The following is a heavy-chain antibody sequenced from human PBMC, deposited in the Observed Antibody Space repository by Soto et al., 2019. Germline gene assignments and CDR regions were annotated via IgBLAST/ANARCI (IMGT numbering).Heavy chain of an antibody. CDR1: GFTFSSYW. D-gene: IGHD6-19*01. CDR3: ARVGQWLVKFFDY. V-gene: IGHV3-74*01. J-gene: IGHJ4*02. CDR2: INSDGSST. Sequence: EVQLVESGGGLVQPGGSLRLSCAASGFTFSSYWMHWVRQAPGQGLVWVSRINSDGSSTSYADSVKGRFTISRDNAKNTLYLQMNSLRAEDTAVYYCARVGQWLVKFFDYWGQGTLVTVSS.